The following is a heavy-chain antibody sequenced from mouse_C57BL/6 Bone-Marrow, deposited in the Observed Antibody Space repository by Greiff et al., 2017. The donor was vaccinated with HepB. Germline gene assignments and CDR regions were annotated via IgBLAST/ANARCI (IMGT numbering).Heavy chain of an antibody. CDR3: ARDPYYYGSSYDYVDY. Sequence: EVKLMESGGGLVKPGGSLKLSCAASGFTFSSYAMSWVRQTPEKRLEWVATISDGGSYTYYPDNVKGRFTISRDNAKNNLYLQMSHLKSEDTAMYYCARDPYYYGSSYDYVDYWGQGTTLTVSS. CDR2: ISDGGSYT. J-gene: IGHJ2*01. D-gene: IGHD1-1*01. CDR1: GFTFSSYA. V-gene: IGHV5-4*01.